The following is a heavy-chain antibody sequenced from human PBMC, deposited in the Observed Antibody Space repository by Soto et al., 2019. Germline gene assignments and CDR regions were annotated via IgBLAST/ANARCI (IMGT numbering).Heavy chain of an antibody. J-gene: IGHJ3*02. V-gene: IGHV6-1*01. CDR2: TYYRSKWYN. CDR3: ARDSYYDFWSGYLTHDAFDI. D-gene: IGHD3-3*01. CDR1: GDSVSSNSAA. Sequence: SQTRSLTGAISGDSVSSNSAAWNWIRQSPSRGLEWLGRTYYRSKWYNDYAVSVKSRITINPDTSKNQFSLQLNSVTPEDTAVYYCARDSYYDFWSGYLTHDAFDIWGQGTMVTVSS.